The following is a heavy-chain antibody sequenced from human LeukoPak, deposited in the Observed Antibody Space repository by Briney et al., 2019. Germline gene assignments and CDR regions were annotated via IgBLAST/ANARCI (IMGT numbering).Heavy chain of an antibody. D-gene: IGHD2-15*01. Sequence: SGGSLRLSCSASGFTFRSYEMNWVRQAPGKGLEWVSYISSSGNTIYYVDSVKGRFTISRDNAKNSLYLQMNSLRAEDTAVYYCARRRYCSGHSCYFDYWGQSPVVTVSS. J-gene: IGHJ4*02. CDR2: ISSSGNTI. CDR3: ARRRYCSGHSCYFDY. V-gene: IGHV3-48*03. CDR1: GFTFRSYE.